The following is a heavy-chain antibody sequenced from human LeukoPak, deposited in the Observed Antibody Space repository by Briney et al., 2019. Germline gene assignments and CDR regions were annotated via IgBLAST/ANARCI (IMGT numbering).Heavy chain of an antibody. J-gene: IGHJ5*02. CDR2: IKQDGSER. CDR1: GFTFSSYW. CDR3: ARGGQAGTGDL. D-gene: IGHD3-10*01. Sequence: GGSLRLSCAASGFTFSSYWMSWVRQAPGKGLEWVANIKQDGSERYYVDSVKGRFTISRDNAKDSLYLEMNSLRAEDTAVYYCARGGQAGTGDLWGQGTLVTVSS. V-gene: IGHV3-7*01.